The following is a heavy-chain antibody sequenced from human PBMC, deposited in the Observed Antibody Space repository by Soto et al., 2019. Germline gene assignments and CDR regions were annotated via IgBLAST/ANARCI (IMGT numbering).Heavy chain of an antibody. V-gene: IGHV1-2*04. Sequence: SSLNGSCKASGYTLTGYYMHWVRQAPGQGLEWMGWINPNSGGTNYAQKFQGWVTMTRDTSISTAYMELSRLRSDDTAVYYCARDAAAGSFNYYYYGMDVWGQGTTVTVSS. CDR1: GYTLTGYY. CDR2: INPNSGGT. D-gene: IGHD6-13*01. J-gene: IGHJ6*02. CDR3: ARDAAAGSFNYYYYGMDV.